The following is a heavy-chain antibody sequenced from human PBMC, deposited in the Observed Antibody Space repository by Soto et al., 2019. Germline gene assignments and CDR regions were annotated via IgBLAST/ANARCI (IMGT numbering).Heavy chain of an antibody. J-gene: IGHJ4*02. CDR1: GGTFSSYT. V-gene: IGHV1-69*04. Sequence: SVKVSCKASGGTFSSYTISWVRQAPGQGLEWMGRIIPILGIANYAQKFQGRVTITADKSTSTAYMELSSLRSEDTAVYYCARDPAVAGTSDYWGQGTLVTVSS. CDR2: IIPILGIA. CDR3: ARDPAVAGTSDY. D-gene: IGHD6-19*01.